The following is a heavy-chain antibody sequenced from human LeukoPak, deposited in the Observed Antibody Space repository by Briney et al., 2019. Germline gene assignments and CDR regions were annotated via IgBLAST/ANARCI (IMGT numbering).Heavy chain of an antibody. CDR1: GLIFDVYA. J-gene: IGHJ6*02. CDR2: ITWIRGGK. CDR3: AKERDREYNSGFGNGMNV. V-gene: IGHV3-9*01. Sequence: GGSLRLSCAASGLIFDVYAMHWVRHAPGKGLEWVSGITWIRGGKVYADSVKGRFTISRDNANNSVYLQMNRLRPDDTAWYYCAKERDREYNSGFGNGMNVWGQGTTVTVSS. D-gene: IGHD3-22*01.